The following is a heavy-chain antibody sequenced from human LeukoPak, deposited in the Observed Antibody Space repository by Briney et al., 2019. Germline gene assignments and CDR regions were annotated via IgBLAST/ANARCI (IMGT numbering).Heavy chain of an antibody. CDR1: GGSISSYY. CDR2: SYTSGST. V-gene: IGHV4-4*07. J-gene: IGHJ2*01. D-gene: IGHD4-17*01. Sequence: AETLSLTCTVSGGSISSYYWSWIRQPAGKGLEWIGRSYTSGSTNYNPSLKSRVTMSVDTSKNQFSLKLSSVTTADTAVYYCARDPPYGDYWYFDLWGRGTLVTVSS. CDR3: ARDPPYGDYWYFDL.